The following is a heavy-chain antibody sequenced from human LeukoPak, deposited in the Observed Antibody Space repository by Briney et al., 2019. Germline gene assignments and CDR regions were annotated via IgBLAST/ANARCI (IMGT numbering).Heavy chain of an antibody. CDR1: GFTFSTYD. Sequence: PGGSLRLSCAASGFTFSTYDMNWVRQAPGKALEWVSQITSRSEIYYADSVKGRFTISRDNAKNTLYLQMNSLRDEDTAVYYCVRETAVAIDYWGQGTLLTVSS. J-gene: IGHJ4*02. V-gene: IGHV3-48*03. CDR3: VRETAVAIDY. D-gene: IGHD6-19*01. CDR2: ITSRSEI.